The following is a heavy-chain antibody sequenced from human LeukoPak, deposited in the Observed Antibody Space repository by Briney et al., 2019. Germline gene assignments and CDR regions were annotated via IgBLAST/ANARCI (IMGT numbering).Heavy chain of an antibody. CDR3: ARPHCSSPDRHPPEWFDP. D-gene: IGHD2-2*01. CDR2: MNPNSGNT. J-gene: IGHJ5*02. Sequence: GASVRVSCKTSGYTFTNYDINWVRQATGQGLEWMGWMNPNSGNTGYAQKFQGRVTMTRNTSISTAYMELSSLRSEDTAVYYCARPHCSSPDRHPPEWFDPWGQGTLVTVSS. V-gene: IGHV1-8*01. CDR1: GYTFTNYD.